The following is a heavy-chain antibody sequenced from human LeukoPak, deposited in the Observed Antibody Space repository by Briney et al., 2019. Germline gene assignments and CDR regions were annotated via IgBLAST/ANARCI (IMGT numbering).Heavy chain of an antibody. CDR3: AREMYYYDSSGSYPSDYYGMDV. J-gene: IGHJ6*02. CDR2: IYYSGST. D-gene: IGHD3-22*01. V-gene: IGHV4-59*01. CDR1: GGSISSYY. Sequence: SETLSLTCTVSGGSISSYYWSWIRQPPGKGLEWIGYIYYSGSTNYNPSLKSRVTISVDTSKNQFSLKLSSVTAADTAVYYCAREMYYYDSSGSYPSDYYGMDVWGQGTTVTVSS.